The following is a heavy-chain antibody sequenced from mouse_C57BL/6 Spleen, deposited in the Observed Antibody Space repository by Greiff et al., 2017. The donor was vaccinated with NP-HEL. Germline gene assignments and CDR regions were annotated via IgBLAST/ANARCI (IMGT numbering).Heavy chain of an antibody. Sequence: VQLKESGPVLVKPGASVKMSCKASGYTFTDYYMNWVKQSHGKSLEWIGVINPYNGGTSYNQKFKGKATLTVDKSSSTAYMELNSLTSEDSAVYYCARDVDWYFDVWGTGTTVTVSS. J-gene: IGHJ1*03. CDR2: INPYNGGT. V-gene: IGHV1-19*01. CDR1: GYTFTDYY. CDR3: ARDVDWYFDV.